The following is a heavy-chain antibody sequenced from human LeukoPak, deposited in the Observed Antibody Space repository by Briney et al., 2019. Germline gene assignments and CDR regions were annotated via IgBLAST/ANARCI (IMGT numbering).Heavy chain of an antibody. V-gene: IGHV5-51*01. J-gene: IGHJ6*02. D-gene: IGHD5-12*01. Sequence: GVSLQISCQGFGYSVSCYWVGWVRPMSGRGLGWMGIIFAGDSDTRYSPSFQGQVTISADKSISTAYLQWSSLKASDTAMYSCARRAGYSYSFEEGGAGGMDVWGQGTTVTVSS. CDR3: ARRAGYSYSFEEGGAGGMDV. CDR2: IFAGDSDT. CDR1: GYSVSCYW.